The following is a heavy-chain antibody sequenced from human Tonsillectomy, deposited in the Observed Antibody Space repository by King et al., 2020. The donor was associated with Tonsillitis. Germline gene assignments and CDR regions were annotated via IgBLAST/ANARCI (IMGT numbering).Heavy chain of an antibody. CDR1: GGSISSGNYF. CDR2: IYTSGST. CDR3: AMSGGA. J-gene: IGHJ5*02. Sequence: QLQESGPGLVKPSQTLSLTCTVSGGSISSGNYFWYWIRQPAGKGLEWIGLIYTSGSTNCNPSLKSRVTISVDTSKDQFSLNLSSVTAADTAVYYCAMSGGAWGQGTLVTVSS. D-gene: IGHD3-10*02. V-gene: IGHV4-61*02.